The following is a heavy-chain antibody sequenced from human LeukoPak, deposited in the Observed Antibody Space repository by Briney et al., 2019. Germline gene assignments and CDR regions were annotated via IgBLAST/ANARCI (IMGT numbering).Heavy chain of an antibody. V-gene: IGHV3-74*01. CDR3: AKDFDSSGWSNYYYMDV. D-gene: IGHD6-19*01. CDR1: GFTFSSYW. Sequence: GGSLRLSCAASGFTFSSYWMHWVRQAPGKGLVWVSRINSDGSSTRYADSVKGRFTISRDNAKNTLYLQMNSLRAEDTAVYYCAKDFDSSGWSNYYYMDVWGKGTTVTVSS. CDR2: INSDGSST. J-gene: IGHJ6*03.